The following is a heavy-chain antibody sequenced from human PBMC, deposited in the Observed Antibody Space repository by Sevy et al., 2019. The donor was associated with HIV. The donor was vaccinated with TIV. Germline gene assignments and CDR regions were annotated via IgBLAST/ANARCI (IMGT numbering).Heavy chain of an antibody. Sequence: GGSLRLSCAASGFTFSDYYMSWIRQAPGKGLEWVSYISISGSTIYYADSVKGRFTISRDNAKNSLYLQMNSLRAEDTAVYYCARDCSGGSCYWEGLDYWGQGTLVTVSS. CDR1: GFTFSDYY. CDR2: ISISGSTI. CDR3: ARDCSGGSCYWEGLDY. J-gene: IGHJ4*02. D-gene: IGHD2-15*01. V-gene: IGHV3-11*01.